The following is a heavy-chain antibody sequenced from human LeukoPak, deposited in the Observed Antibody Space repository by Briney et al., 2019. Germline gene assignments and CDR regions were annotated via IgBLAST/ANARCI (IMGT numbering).Heavy chain of an antibody. V-gene: IGHV1-2*02. CDR3: ARSGSYPSHYYYMDV. D-gene: IGHD1-26*01. CDR1: GYTFTSYG. Sequence: ASVKVSCKASGYTFTSYGISWVRQAPGQGLEWMGWINPNSGGTNYAQKFQGRVTMTRDTSISTAYMELSRLRSDDTAVYYCARSGSYPSHYYYMDVWGKGTTVTVSS. J-gene: IGHJ6*03. CDR2: INPNSGGT.